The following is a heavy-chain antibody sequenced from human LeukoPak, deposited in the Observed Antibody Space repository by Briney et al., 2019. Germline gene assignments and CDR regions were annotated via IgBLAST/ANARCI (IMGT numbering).Heavy chain of an antibody. V-gene: IGHV4-59*12. CDR2: IYSSGST. CDR3: ARGTGTAVY. CDR1: GGSISSYY. D-gene: IGHD6-19*01. J-gene: IGHJ4*02. Sequence: PSETLSLTCTVSGGSISSYYWSWIRQPPGKGLEWIGYIYSSGSTKYNPSLKSRVTISVDTSKNQFSLKLSSVTAADTAVYYCARGTGTAVYWGQGTLVTVSS.